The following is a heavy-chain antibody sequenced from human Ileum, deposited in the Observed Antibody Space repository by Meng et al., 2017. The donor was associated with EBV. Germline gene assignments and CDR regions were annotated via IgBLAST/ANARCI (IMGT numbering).Heavy chain of an antibody. CDR3: AHRHRLRDFDY. J-gene: IGHJ4*02. Sequence: QITLKESGXTLVKXXXTLTLTCTFSGFSLSTSGVGVGWIRQPPGKALEWLALIYWDDDKRYSPSLKNRLTITKDTSKNQVVLTLTNIDPVDTATYYCAHRHRLRDFDYWGQGPLVTVSS. CDR2: IYWDDDK. CDR1: GFSLSTSGVG. V-gene: IGHV2-5*02. D-gene: IGHD4-17*01.